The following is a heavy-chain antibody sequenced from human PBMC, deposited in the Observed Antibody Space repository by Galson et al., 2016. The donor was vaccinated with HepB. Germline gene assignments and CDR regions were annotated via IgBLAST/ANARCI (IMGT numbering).Heavy chain of an antibody. CDR1: GFAFSNSW. D-gene: IGHD1-1*01. CDR3: ARDQSRCGPTTFDY. Sequence: SLRLSCAASGFAFSNSWMHWVRQVPGKGLVWVARIDIDGNDIKYADSVKGRFTISRDNAKKTLYLQMNSLRAEDTAVYYCARDQSRCGPTTFDYWGLGTLVTVSS. V-gene: IGHV3-74*03. J-gene: IGHJ4*02. CDR2: IDIDGNDI.